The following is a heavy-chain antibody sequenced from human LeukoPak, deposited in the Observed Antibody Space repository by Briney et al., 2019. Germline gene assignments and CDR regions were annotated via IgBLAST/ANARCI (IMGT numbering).Heavy chain of an antibody. J-gene: IGHJ4*02. CDR1: GFTFSAYS. Sequence: GGSLRPSCAASGFTFSAYSMNWVRQAPGRGLEWVSYIGKSSENIAYADSVKGRCTISRDDAKNSLYLQMNSLRDEDTAVYYCARDHRWNFDFWGQRILVTVSS. D-gene: IGHD2-15*01. CDR2: IGKSSENI. CDR3: ARDHRWNFDF. V-gene: IGHV3-48*02.